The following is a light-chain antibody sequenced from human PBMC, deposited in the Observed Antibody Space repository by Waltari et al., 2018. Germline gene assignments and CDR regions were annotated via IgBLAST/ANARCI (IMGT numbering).Light chain of an antibody. Sequence: QSALTQPASVSGSPGQSITIPCTGTSSDLGTYDLVSWYQQHPGKAPKLMIHDVNKRPSGVSPRFSGSKSGNTASLTISGLQAEDEADYYCCSFADSSASWVFGGGTKLTVL. CDR3: CSFADSSASWV. V-gene: IGLV2-23*02. CDR1: SSDLGTYDL. J-gene: IGLJ3*02. CDR2: DVN.